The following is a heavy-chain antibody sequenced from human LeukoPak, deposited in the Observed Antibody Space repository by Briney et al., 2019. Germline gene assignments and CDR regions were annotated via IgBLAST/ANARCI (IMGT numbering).Heavy chain of an antibody. V-gene: IGHV3-48*02. CDR3: ARAAYASSPDY. CDR2: ISPSSSDI. CDR1: GFTFTIYS. D-gene: IGHD6-13*01. J-gene: IGHJ4*02. Sequence: GSLRLSCAASGFTFTIYSMNWVCQAPGKGLEWVSYISPSSSDIYYADSVKGRFTISRDNAKNSLYLHMNSLRDEDTAVYYCARAAYASSPDYWGQGTLDPVSS.